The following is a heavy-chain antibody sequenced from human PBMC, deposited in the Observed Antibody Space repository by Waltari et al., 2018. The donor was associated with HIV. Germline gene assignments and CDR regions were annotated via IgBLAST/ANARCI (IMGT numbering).Heavy chain of an antibody. CDR1: GTTFSNVW. CDR3: TTWQGGSY. CDR2: IKSKAEGGTI. V-gene: IGHV3-15*01. J-gene: IGHJ4*02. Sequence: EVQVVESGGGLVKPGGSLRLSCTVSGTTFSNVWVIWVRQAPGKGLEWIGRIKSKAEGGTIDYGTPVKGRFTISRDDSKDTVYLQMNNLETEDTALYYCTTWQGGSYWGRGTLVTVSS. D-gene: IGHD3-10*01.